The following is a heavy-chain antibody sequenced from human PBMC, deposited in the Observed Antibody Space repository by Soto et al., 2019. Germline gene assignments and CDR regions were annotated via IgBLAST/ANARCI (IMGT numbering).Heavy chain of an antibody. CDR3: VVGYCSGGSCQHNKTGYFQH. V-gene: IGHV3-30*03. CDR2: ISYDGSNK. J-gene: IGHJ1*01. Sequence: QVQLVESGGGVVQPGRSLRLSCAASGFTFSSYGMHWVRQAPGKGLEWVAVISYDGSNKYYADSVKGRFTISRDNSKNTLYLQMNSLRAEEPAVYYCVVGYCSGGSCQHNKTGYFQHWGQGTLVTVSS. CDR1: GFTFSSYG. D-gene: IGHD2-15*01.